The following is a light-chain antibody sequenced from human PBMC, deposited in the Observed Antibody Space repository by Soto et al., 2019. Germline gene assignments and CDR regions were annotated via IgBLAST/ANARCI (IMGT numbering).Light chain of an antibody. CDR1: QSVRNY. CDR2: DAS. J-gene: IGKJ4*01. Sequence: EVVLAQSPATKSLSPGERATLSCRASQSVRNYLAWYQQKPGQAPRLLIYDASTRASGIPVRFSGTGYGTDFTLTISSLEPGDFAVYYCQQRSNWPLLTFGGGTKVDI. V-gene: IGKV3-11*01. CDR3: QQRSNWPLLT.